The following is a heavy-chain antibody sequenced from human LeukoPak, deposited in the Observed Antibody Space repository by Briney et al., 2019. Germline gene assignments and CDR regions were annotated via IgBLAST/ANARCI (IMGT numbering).Heavy chain of an antibody. Sequence: SETLSLTCAVYGGSFSGYYWSWIRQPPGKGLEWIGEINHSGSTNYNPSLKSRVTISVDTSKNQFSLKLSSVTVADTAVYYCARVPSSDIVVVPADWFDPWGQGTLVTVSS. V-gene: IGHV4-34*01. CDR2: INHSGST. D-gene: IGHD2-2*01. J-gene: IGHJ5*02. CDR3: ARVPSSDIVVVPADWFDP. CDR1: GGSFSGYY.